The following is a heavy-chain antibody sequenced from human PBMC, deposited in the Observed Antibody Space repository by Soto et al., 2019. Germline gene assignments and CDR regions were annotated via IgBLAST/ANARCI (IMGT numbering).Heavy chain of an antibody. J-gene: IGHJ6*02. CDR2: INAGNGNT. Sequence: GASVKVSCKASGYTFTSYDMHWVRQAPGQRLEWMGWINAGNGNTKYSQKFQGRVTITRDTSASTAYMELSSLRSEDTAVYYCATLYSSSPLDGMDVRGQGTTVTVSS. CDR3: ATLYSSSPLDGMDV. D-gene: IGHD6-6*01. V-gene: IGHV1-3*01. CDR1: GYTFTSYD.